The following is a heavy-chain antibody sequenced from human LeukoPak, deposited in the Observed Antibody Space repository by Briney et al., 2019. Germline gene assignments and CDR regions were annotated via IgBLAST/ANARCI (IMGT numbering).Heavy chain of an antibody. CDR3: DREAPGPDWSYPDY. CDR2: IGRGGDT. CDR1: GFTLSSYD. V-gene: IGHV3-13*04. D-gene: IGHD3/OR15-3a*01. J-gene: IGHJ4*02. Sequence: PGGSLRLSWVASGFTLSSYDMHWGRQATGKGLEWVSAIGRGGDTYYAGSGKGRFTISRDDGKNSLYLQMNTLGVGATAVYYCDREAPGPDWSYPDYWGQGTLVTVSS.